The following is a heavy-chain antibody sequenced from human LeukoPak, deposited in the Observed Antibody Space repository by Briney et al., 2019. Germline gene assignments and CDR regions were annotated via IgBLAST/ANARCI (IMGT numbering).Heavy chain of an antibody. J-gene: IGHJ4*02. CDR3: ARAGTSNYRFFDS. Sequence: AGESLKISCKASGYSFTNYWIGWVRQMPGKGLEWMGIIYPSDSDIRYGPSFQGQVTISADKSINTAYLQWSSLKASDTAIYYCARAGTSNYRFFDSWGQGTLVTVSS. V-gene: IGHV5-51*01. CDR1: GYSFTNYW. CDR2: IYPSDSDI. D-gene: IGHD4-11*01.